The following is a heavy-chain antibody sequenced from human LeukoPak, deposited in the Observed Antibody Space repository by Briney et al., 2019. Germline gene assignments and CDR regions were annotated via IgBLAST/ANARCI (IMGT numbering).Heavy chain of an antibody. CDR2: IIPIFGTA. D-gene: IGHD2-2*01. Sequence: SVKVSCKASGGTFSSYAISWVRQAPGQGLEWMGGIIPIFGTANYAQKFQGRVTITTDESTSTAYMELSSLRSEDTGVYYCARGYCSSTSCFGDAFDIWGQGTMVTVSS. V-gene: IGHV1-69*05. CDR1: GGTFSSYA. J-gene: IGHJ3*02. CDR3: ARGYCSSTSCFGDAFDI.